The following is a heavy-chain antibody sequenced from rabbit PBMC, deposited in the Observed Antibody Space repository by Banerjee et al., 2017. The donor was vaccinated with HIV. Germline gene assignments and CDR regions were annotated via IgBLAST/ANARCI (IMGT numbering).Heavy chain of an antibody. D-gene: IGHD2-1*01. CDR3: AREYSYDDYGDFNL. Sequence: QSLEESGGDLVKPGASLTLTCTASEFSFSSSYWICWVRQAPGKGLEWIACIDTGRGGRIDYANWAKGRFTISKTSSTTVTLQMTSLTAADTATYFCAREYSYDDYGDFNLWGQGTLVTVS. J-gene: IGHJ4*01. CDR1: EFSFSSSYW. CDR2: IDTGRGGRI. V-gene: IGHV1S40*01.